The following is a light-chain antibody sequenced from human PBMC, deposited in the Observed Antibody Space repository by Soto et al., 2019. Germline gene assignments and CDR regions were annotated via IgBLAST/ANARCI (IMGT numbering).Light chain of an antibody. J-gene: IGKJ1*01. V-gene: IGKV1-5*03. Sequence: DITMTQSPSTLSAFIGDRVTITCRASQSLNDWLAWYQQKPGKAPKLLIYRASSLETGVPSRFSGSGSETEFTLTSSSLQPDDFATYYCQQYNSYSWTFGQGTKVEIK. CDR3: QQYNSYSWT. CDR2: RAS. CDR1: QSLNDW.